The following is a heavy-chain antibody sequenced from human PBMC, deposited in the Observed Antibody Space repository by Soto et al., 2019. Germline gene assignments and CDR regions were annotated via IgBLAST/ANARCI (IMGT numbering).Heavy chain of an antibody. Sequence: SGGSLRLSCAASGLTFSSYAMSWVRQAPGKGLEWVSSVSAGGDMTFYSDSVKGRFTISRDNSNNALFLQMNSLRAKDTALYYCARGDRGGSGSPASYYYSGLDVWGQGTTVTVSS. D-gene: IGHD3-10*01. CDR3: ARGDRGGSGSPASYYYSGLDV. CDR2: VSAGGDMT. J-gene: IGHJ6*02. V-gene: IGHV3-23*01. CDR1: GLTFSSYA.